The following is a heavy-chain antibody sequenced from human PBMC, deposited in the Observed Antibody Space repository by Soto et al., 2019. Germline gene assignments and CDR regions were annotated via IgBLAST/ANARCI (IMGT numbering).Heavy chain of an antibody. D-gene: IGHD1-26*01. J-gene: IGHJ5*02. V-gene: IGHV1-18*01. CDR1: GYTFTSYG. CDR3: AGGVGGGSYYYWFDP. CDR2: ISAYNGNT. Sequence: QVQLVQSGAEVKKPGASVKVSCKASGYTFTSYGISWVRQAPGQGLERMGWISAYNGNTNYAQKLQGRVTMTPDTSTSKGYMDARGLQSDARAVYYCAGGVGGGSYYYWFDPWGQGTPVTVPS.